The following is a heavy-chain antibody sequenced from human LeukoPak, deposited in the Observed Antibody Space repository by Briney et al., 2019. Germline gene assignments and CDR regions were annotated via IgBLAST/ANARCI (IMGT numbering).Heavy chain of an antibody. D-gene: IGHD2-2*01. Sequence: EASVKVSCKASGYTFTSYGISWVRQAPGQGLEWMGWISAYNGNTNYAQKLQGRVTMTTDTSTSTAYMELRSLRSDDTAVYYCARDRYCSSTSCSRGGRYYFDCWGQGTLVTASS. CDR3: ARDRYCSSTSCSRGGRYYFDC. CDR1: GYTFTSYG. J-gene: IGHJ4*02. CDR2: ISAYNGNT. V-gene: IGHV1-18*01.